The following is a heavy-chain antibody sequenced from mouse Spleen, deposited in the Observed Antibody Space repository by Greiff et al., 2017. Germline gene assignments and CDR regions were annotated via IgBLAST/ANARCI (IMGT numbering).Heavy chain of an antibody. V-gene: IGHV1-19*01. CDR1: GYTFTDYY. D-gene: IGHD2-1*01. Sequence: EVQLQQSGPVLVKPGASVKMSCKASGYTFTDYYMNWVKQSHGTSLEWIGVINPYNGGTSYTQKFKGKATLTVDQSSSTAYMELNSLTSEDSAVYYWARDYGNYSYFDYWGQGTTLTVSS. CDR3: ARDYGNYSYFDY. J-gene: IGHJ2*01. CDR2: INPYNGGT.